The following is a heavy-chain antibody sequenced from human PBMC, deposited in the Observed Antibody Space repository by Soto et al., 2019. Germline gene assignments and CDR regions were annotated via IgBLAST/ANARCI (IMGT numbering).Heavy chain of an antibody. Sequence: ESGGGVVQPGRSLRLSCAASGFTFSSYAMHWVRQAPGKGLEWVAVISYDGSNKYYADSVKGRFTISRDNSKNTLYLQMNSLRAEDTAVYYCARARPSNPIVVIGAFDIWGQGTMVTVSS. CDR3: ARARPSNPIVVIGAFDI. J-gene: IGHJ3*02. CDR1: GFTFSSYA. V-gene: IGHV3-30-3*01. D-gene: IGHD3-22*01. CDR2: ISYDGSNK.